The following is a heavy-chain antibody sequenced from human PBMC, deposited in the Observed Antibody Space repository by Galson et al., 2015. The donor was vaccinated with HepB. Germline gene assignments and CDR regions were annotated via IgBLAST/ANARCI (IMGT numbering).Heavy chain of an antibody. Sequence: SLRLSCAVSGFTVDAYEMHWVRQAPGKGLEWVAVTSIDGRRQVYIDSVKGRFSISRDSSKNTLYLEVNSLRVDDTAVYYCARDMIPASPDYFDYCGRGTLVTVSS. D-gene: IGHD3-16*01. CDR3: ARDMIPASPDYFDY. CDR1: GFTVDAYE. CDR2: TSIDGRRQ. J-gene: IGHJ4*02. V-gene: IGHV3-30*04.